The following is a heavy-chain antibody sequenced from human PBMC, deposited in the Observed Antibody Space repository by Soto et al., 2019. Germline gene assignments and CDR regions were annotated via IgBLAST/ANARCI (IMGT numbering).Heavy chain of an antibody. V-gene: IGHV3-7*03. Sequence: EVQLVESGGGLVQPGGSLRLSCAASGFIFTNYWMSWVRQAPGKGLEWVANINRDGSDKRYMDSVKGRFSISRDNAKNSLYLQMNSLSDDDTGVYYCTSARSRVGAPGGFIEYWGQGNLVTVSS. D-gene: IGHD1-26*01. CDR3: TSARSRVGAPGGFIEY. CDR1: GFIFTNYW. CDR2: INRDGSDK. J-gene: IGHJ4*02.